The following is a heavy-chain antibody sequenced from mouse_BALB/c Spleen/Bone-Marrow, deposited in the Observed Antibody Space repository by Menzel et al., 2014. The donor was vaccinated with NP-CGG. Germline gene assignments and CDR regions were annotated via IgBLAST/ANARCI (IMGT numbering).Heavy chain of an antibody. CDR2: IYPYNDVT. D-gene: IGHD2-4*01. V-gene: IGHV1-14*01. CDR1: GYTFTSYV. CDR3: AREGMITGDY. J-gene: IGHJ2*01. Sequence: LVESGPELVKPGASVKMSCKASGYTFTSYVLHWVKQKPGQGLEWIGYIYPYNDVTKYNEKFKPKATLTSDKSSSTAYMELSSLTSEDSAVCYCAREGMITGDYWGQGTTLTVSS.